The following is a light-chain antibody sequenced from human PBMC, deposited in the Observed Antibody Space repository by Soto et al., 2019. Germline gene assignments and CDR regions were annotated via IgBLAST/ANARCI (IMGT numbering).Light chain of an antibody. CDR3: QQYGSSPLVT. Sequence: EIVLTQSPGTLSLSPGERATLSCRPSQSVSSSYLAWYQQKPGQAPRLVIHGASSRATGIPDRFSGSGSGTDFTLTISRLEPEDFAVYYCQQYGSSPLVTFGQGTRLEIK. CDR2: GAS. CDR1: QSVSSSY. J-gene: IGKJ5*01. V-gene: IGKV3-20*01.